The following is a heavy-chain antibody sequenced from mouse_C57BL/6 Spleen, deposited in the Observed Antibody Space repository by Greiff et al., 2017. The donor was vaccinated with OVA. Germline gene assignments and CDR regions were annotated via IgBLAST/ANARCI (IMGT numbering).Heavy chain of an antibody. V-gene: IGHV5-16*01. D-gene: IGHD1-1*01. Sequence: EVQRVESEGGLVQPGSSMKLSCTASGFTFSDYYMAWVRQVPEKGLEWVANINYDGSSTYYLDSLKSRFIISRDNAKNILYLQMSSLKSEDTATYYCSRGGVYYGSHSFSFDLCGTGTPSTVSS. J-gene: IGHJ1*03. CDR2: INYDGSST. CDR1: GFTFSDYY. CDR3: SRGGVYYGSHSFSFDL.